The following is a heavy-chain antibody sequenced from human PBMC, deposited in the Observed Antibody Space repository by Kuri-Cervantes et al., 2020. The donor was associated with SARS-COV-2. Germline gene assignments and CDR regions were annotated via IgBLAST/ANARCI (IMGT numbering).Heavy chain of an antibody. CDR3: TSCTYYDFGSCIQRYFDD. CDR1: GFIFSDYS. D-gene: IGHD3-3*01. V-gene: IGHV3-49*03. CDR2: IRSKAYGGTT. J-gene: IGHJ4*01. Sequence: GASLDISWTSSGFIFSDYSMSLCRQAAGKGLERVGFIRSKAYGGTTEYAASVKGRYNITRDDFKSIAYLQTNNLKTEDTAVYYWTSCTYYDFGSCIQRYFDDWGQGTRVTVSS.